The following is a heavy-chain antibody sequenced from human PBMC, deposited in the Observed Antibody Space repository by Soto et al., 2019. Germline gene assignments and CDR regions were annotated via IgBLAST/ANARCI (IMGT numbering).Heavy chain of an antibody. Sequence: ASVKVSCKASGYTFTGYYMHWVRQAPGQGLEWMGWISPNSGGTNYAQKFQGRVTMTRDTSISTAYMELSRLRSDDTAVYYCARARGITIFGVVITEYYFDYWGQGTLVTVSS. CDR3: ARARGITIFGVVITEYYFDY. CDR1: GYTFTGYY. CDR2: ISPNSGGT. D-gene: IGHD3-3*01. V-gene: IGHV1-2*02. J-gene: IGHJ4*02.